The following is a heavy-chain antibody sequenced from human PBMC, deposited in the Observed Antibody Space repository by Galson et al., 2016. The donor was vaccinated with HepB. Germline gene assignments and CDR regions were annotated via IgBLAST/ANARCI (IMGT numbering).Heavy chain of an antibody. Sequence: SETLSLTCTVSVSSITSRSFYWAWIRQPPGKGLEWIGSIHYSGSLFYNPSLESRLTISLDTSRNQLSLSVASLTAADTAVYHCARGFRLGQGMDVWGPGTAVTVSS. D-gene: IGHD3-3*01. J-gene: IGHJ6*02. V-gene: IGHV4-39*07. CDR2: IHYSGSL. CDR1: VSSITSRSFY. CDR3: ARGFRLGQGMDV.